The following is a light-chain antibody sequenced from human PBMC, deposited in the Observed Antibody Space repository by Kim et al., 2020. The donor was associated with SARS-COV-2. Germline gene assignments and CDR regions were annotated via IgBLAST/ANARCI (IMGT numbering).Light chain of an antibody. V-gene: IGKV3-11*01. CDR1: QSVSSY. J-gene: IGKJ4*01. CDR2: DAS. CDR3: QQRSNWPLT. Sequence: LSPGERATLSCRACQSVSSYLAWYQQKPGQAPRLLIYDASNRATGIPARFSGSGSGTDFTLTISSLEPEDFAVYYCQQRSNWPLTFGGGTKVGIK.